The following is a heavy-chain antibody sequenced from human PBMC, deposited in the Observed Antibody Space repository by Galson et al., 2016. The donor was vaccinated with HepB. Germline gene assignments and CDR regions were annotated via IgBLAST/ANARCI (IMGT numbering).Heavy chain of an antibody. D-gene: IGHD6-25*01. CDR3: AGEGASGYALDY. J-gene: IGHJ4*02. CDR2: TYYRSKWYN. V-gene: IGHV6-1*01. Sequence: CAISGDIVSSNSAAWNWIRQSPSRGLEWLGRTYYRSKWYNDYAESVKSRITINPDTSKNQFSLQLHSVTPDDTAFYYCAGEGASGYALDYWGQGTLVTVSS. CDR1: GDIVSSNSAA.